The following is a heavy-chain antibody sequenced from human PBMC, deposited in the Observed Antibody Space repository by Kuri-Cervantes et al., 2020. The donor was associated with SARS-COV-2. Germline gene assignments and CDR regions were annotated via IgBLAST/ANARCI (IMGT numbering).Heavy chain of an antibody. D-gene: IGHD2-2*02. J-gene: IGHJ6*03. V-gene: IGHV3-11*04. CDR1: GFTFSDYY. CDR2: ISSSGSTI. CDR3: ARGKDIVVVPAAIRYYYYYYMDV. Sequence: GGSLRLSCAASGFTFSDYYMSWIRQAPGKGLEWVSYISSSGSTIYYADSVKGRFTISRDNAKNSLYLQMNSLRAEDTAVYYCARGKDIVVVPAAIRYYYYYYMDVWGKGTTVTVSS.